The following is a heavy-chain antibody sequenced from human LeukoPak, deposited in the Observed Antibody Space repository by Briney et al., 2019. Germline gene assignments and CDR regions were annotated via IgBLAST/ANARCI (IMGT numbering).Heavy chain of an antibody. J-gene: IGHJ6*03. V-gene: IGHV1-69*13. CDR3: ARGDGSGSYYGYYYYYYMDV. D-gene: IGHD3-10*01. CDR2: IIPIFGTA. CDR1: GGTFSSYA. Sequence: ASVKVSCKASGGTFSSYAISWVRQAPGQGLEWMGGIIPIFGTANYAQKFQGRVTITADESTSTAYMELSSLRSEDTAVYYCARGDGSGSYYGYYYYYYMDVWGKGTTVTISS.